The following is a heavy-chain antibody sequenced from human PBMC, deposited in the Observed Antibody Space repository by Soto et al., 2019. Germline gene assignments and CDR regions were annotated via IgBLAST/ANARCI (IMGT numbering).Heavy chain of an antibody. V-gene: IGHV3-74*01. D-gene: IGHD4-17*01. CDR3: ARDFTTAETPGDDFDY. CDR1: EFPFGGYG. J-gene: IGHJ4*02. CDR2: INADGSYA. Sequence: PGGSLSLSFAASEFPFGGYGRHWVRQVPGKGLVWVSRINADGSYASYADFVKGRFTISRDNSRNTVHLQMNSLSAEDTAVYYCARDFTTAETPGDDFDYWGQGIPVTVSS.